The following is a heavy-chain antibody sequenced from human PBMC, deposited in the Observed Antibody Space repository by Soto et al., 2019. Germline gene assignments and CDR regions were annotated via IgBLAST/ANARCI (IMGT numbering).Heavy chain of an antibody. V-gene: IGHV1-69*13. CDR3: ARDRWSGSNQGMDV. J-gene: IGHJ6*02. CDR2: IIPIFGTA. D-gene: IGHD3-3*01. CDR1: GGTFSSYA. Sequence: SVKVSCKASGGTFSSYAISWVRQAPGQGLEWMGGIIPIFGTANYAQKFQGRVTITADESTSTAYMELSSLRSEDTAVYYCARDRWSGSNQGMDVWGQGTTVTAP.